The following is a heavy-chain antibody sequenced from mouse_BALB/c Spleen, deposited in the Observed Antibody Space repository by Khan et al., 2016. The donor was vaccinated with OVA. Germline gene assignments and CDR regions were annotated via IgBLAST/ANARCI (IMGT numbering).Heavy chain of an antibody. V-gene: IGHV1-7*01. D-gene: IGHD2-1*01. CDR3: ARRGLHCDFDY. CDR1: GYTFINYW. CDR2: INPSTGYT. J-gene: IGHJ2*01. Sequence: QVQLQQSGAELAKPGASVKMSCKASGYTFINYWIHWVKQRPGQGLEWIGYINPSTGYTEYNQNFKDKATLTADKSSSTAYMQLSSLTSEDSAVYYCARRGLHCDFDYWGQGTTLTVSS.